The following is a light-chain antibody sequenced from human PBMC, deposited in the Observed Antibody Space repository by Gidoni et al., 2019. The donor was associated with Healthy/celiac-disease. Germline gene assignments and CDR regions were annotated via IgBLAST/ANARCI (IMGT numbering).Light chain of an antibody. J-gene: IGKJ1*01. V-gene: IGKV1-5*01. Sequence: IQMTPSPSTLSASVGDRVTITCRASQSISSWLAWYQQKPGKAPKLLIYDASSLERGVPSRFSGSGSGTEFTLTISSLQPDDFATYYCQQYNSYQVTFGQGTKVEIK. CDR1: QSISSW. CDR3: QQYNSYQVT. CDR2: DAS.